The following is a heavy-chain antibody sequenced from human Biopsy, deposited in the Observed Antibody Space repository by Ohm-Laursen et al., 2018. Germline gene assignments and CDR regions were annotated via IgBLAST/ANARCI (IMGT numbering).Heavy chain of an antibody. V-gene: IGHV4-39*01. J-gene: IGHJ5*02. CDR1: GVSINGGRYY. CDR2: IFYRGST. Sequence: GTLSLTCAVSGVSINGGRYYWNWIRHHPGKGLEWIGSIFYRGSTHYKPSLKSRVNISVDTSKNQFSLKLNSVTAVDTAVYYCARDYDTSGYYYVSWGQGTLVTVSS. D-gene: IGHD3-22*01. CDR3: ARDYDTSGYYYVS.